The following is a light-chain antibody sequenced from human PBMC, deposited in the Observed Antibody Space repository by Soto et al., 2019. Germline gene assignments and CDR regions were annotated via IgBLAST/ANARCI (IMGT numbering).Light chain of an antibody. CDR1: QNVNND. V-gene: IGKV3-15*01. Sequence: TQSPATLSVSSGESVTLSCRASQNVNNDVGWYQQKPGQPPTLVMYRSSARAIGIPARFSGSGSGTDCTLTISSLKYEDVGTYYCQQYNEWTLSFGGGTKVDIK. CDR2: RSS. CDR3: QQYNEWTLS. J-gene: IGKJ4*01.